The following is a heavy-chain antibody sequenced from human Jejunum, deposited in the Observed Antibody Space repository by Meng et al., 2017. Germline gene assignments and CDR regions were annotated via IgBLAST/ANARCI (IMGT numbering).Heavy chain of an antibody. Sequence: QVQLVQSGSELKKPGASVKVSCMASAYTFTNYDINWVRQAPGQGLEWMGWINTKTGNPMYAQGFTGRFVFSLDTSVSTAHLHISTLTPEDTAVYYCVTSGGGFDYWGQGTLVTVSS. J-gene: IGHJ4*02. V-gene: IGHV7-4-1*02. D-gene: IGHD1-26*01. CDR1: AYTFTNYD. CDR3: VTSGGGFDY. CDR2: INTKTGNP.